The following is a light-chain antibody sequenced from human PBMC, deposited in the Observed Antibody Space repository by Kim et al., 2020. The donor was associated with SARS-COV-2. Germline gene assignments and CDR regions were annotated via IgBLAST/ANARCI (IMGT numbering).Light chain of an antibody. J-gene: IGLJ2*01. CDR3: YSAADNPVV. Sequence: SVSPGQTARITCSGDVLAKKYARWFQQKPGQAPVLVIYKDSERPSGILERFSGSTSGTTVTLTISGAQLEDEADYYCYSAADNPVVFGGWTQLTVL. CDR1: VLAKKY. CDR2: KDS. V-gene: IGLV3-27*01.